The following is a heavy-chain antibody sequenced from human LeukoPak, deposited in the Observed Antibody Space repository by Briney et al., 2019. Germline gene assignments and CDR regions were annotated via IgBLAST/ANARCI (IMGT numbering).Heavy chain of an antibody. CDR2: VHSGGRT. D-gene: IGHD3-3*01. CDR1: GGSPDNYY. CDR3: AGGTYHYDSGSDYLHLFDS. Sequence: PSETLSLTCTVSGGSPDNYYWSWIRQSPGKGLEWVGYVHSGGRTNSSPSLRSRGPMSVVPSKNQFSLKLSYVTAAGPAVYYCAGGTYHYDSGSDYLHLFDSWGQGILVTVSS. J-gene: IGHJ4*02. V-gene: IGHV4-59*01.